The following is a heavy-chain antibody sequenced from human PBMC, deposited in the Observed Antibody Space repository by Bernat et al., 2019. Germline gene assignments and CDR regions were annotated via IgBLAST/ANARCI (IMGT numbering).Heavy chain of an antibody. J-gene: IGHJ4*02. CDR2: IKSKTDGGTT. Sequence: EVQLVESGGGLVKPGGSLRLSCAASGFTFSNAWMSWVRQAPGKGLEWVGRIKSKTDGGTTDYAAPLKGRFTISRDDSKNTLYLQMNSLKTVDTAVYSCTTDPPGCSGGSCYGDWGQGTLVTVSA. CDR1: GFTFSNAW. D-gene: IGHD2-15*01. CDR3: TTDPPGCSGGSCYGD. V-gene: IGHV3-15*01.